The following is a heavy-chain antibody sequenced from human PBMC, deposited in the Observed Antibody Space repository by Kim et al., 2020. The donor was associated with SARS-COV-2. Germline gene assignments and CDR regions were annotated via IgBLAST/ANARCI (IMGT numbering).Heavy chain of an antibody. CDR3: ARDLLRITMIVVGLYGMDV. D-gene: IGHD3-22*01. CDR2: INPSGGST. Sequence: ASVKVSCKASGYTFTSYYMHWVRQAPGQGLEWMGIINPSGGSTSYAQKFQGRATMTRDTSTSTVYMELSSLRSEDTAVYYCARDLLRITMIVVGLYGMDVWGQGTTVTVSS. J-gene: IGHJ6*02. CDR1: GYTFTSYY. V-gene: IGHV1-46*01.